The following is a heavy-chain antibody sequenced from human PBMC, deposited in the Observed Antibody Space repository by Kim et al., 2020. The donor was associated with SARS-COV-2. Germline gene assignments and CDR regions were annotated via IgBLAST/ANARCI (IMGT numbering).Heavy chain of an antibody. D-gene: IGHD2-21*02. V-gene: IGHV3-33*06. CDR2: IWYDGSNK. Sequence: GGSLRLSCAASGFTFSSYGMHWVRQAPGKGLEWVAVIWYDGSNKYYADSVKGRFTISSNNSKNTLYLQMNSLRAEDTAVYYCAKNCGCDCKYYYYYGMDVCGQGTTVTVSS. CDR3: AKNCGCDCKYYYYYGMDV. J-gene: IGHJ6*02. CDR1: GFTFSSYG.